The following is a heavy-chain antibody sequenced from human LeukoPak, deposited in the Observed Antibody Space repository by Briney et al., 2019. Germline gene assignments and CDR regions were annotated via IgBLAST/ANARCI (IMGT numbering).Heavy chain of an antibody. CDR1: GFTFSSYA. V-gene: IGHV3-23*01. CDR2: ISNSGGRT. Sequence: PGGSLRLSCAASGFTFSSYAMSWVRQAPGKGLEWVSSISNSGGRTFYTDSVKGRFTISRDNSKNTLYLQMNSLRAEDTAVYYCAKEGYCTNGVCSNFDYWGQGTLVTVSS. CDR3: AKEGYCTNGVCSNFDY. D-gene: IGHD2-8*01. J-gene: IGHJ4*02.